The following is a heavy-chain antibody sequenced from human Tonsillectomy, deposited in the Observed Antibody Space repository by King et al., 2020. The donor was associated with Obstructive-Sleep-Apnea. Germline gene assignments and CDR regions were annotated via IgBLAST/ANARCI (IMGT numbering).Heavy chain of an antibody. D-gene: IGHD4-17*01. CDR1: GFTFNSYG. Sequence: VQLVESGGGVVQPGRSLRLSCAASGFTFNSYGMHWVRQAPGKGLEWVALISYDGSNKYYAESVKGRFTISRDNPKNTLYLQMNSLRAEDTAVYYCAKDDTVTTISSYYYYGMDVWGQGTTVTVSS. J-gene: IGHJ6*02. CDR3: AKDDTVTTISSYYYYGMDV. CDR2: ISYDGSNK. V-gene: IGHV3-30*18.